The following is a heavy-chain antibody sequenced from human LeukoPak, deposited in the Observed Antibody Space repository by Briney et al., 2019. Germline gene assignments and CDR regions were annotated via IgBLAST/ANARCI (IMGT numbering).Heavy chain of an antibody. Sequence: ASVKVSCKASGYTFTGYYMHWVRQAPGQGLEWMGRINPNSGGTNYAQKFQGRVTMTRDASISTAYMELSRLRSDDTAVYYCAREFGSVGGSYGFDYWGQGTLVTVSS. CDR3: AREFGSVGGSYGFDY. CDR1: GYTFTGYY. J-gene: IGHJ4*02. CDR2: INPNSGGT. V-gene: IGHV1-2*06. D-gene: IGHD1-26*01.